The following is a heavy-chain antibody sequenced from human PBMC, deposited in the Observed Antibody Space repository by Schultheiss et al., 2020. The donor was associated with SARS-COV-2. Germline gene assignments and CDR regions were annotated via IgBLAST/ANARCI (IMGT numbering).Heavy chain of an antibody. Sequence: ASVKVSCKATGYSFTDYYIHWVRQAPGQGPEWMGWIKPNSGDIKYAQKFQGRVTMTRDTSITTAYLELSRLRSDDTAVYYCARDERWLQFVYFQHWGQGTLVTVS. CDR2: IKPNSGDI. CDR3: ARDERWLQFVYFQH. V-gene: IGHV1-2*02. J-gene: IGHJ1*01. CDR1: GYSFTDYY. D-gene: IGHD5-24*01.